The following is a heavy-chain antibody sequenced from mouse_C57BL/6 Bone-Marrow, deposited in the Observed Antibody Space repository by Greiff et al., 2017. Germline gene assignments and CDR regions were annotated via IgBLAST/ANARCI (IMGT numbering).Heavy chain of an antibody. CDR1: GFNIKDDY. D-gene: IGHD2-2*01. V-gene: IGHV14-4*01. CDR2: IDPENGDT. J-gene: IGHJ2*01. Sequence: EVMLVESGAELVRPGASVTLSCTASGFNIKDDYMHWVKQRPEQGLEWIGWIDPENGDTEYASKFQGKATITADTSSNTAYLQLSSLTSEETAVYYCTTGDGYAYFDYWGQGTTLTVSS. CDR3: TTGDGYAYFDY.